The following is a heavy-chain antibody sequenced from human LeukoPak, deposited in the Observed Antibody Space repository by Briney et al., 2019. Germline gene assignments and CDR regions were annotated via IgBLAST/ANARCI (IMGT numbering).Heavy chain of an antibody. Sequence: SETLSLTCTVSGGSISSYYWSWIRQPAGKGLEWIGRIYTSGSTNYNPSLKSRATMSVDTSKNQFSLKLSSVTAADTAVYYCARGVGVGSYYYYYYMDVWGKGTTVTVSS. CDR2: IYTSGST. CDR3: ARGVGVGSYYYYYYMDV. V-gene: IGHV4-4*07. D-gene: IGHD1-26*01. J-gene: IGHJ6*03. CDR1: GGSISSYY.